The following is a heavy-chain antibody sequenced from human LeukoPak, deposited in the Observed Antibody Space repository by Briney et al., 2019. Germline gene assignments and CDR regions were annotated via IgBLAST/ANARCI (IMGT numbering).Heavy chain of an antibody. J-gene: IGHJ4*02. V-gene: IGHV4-38-2*02. CDR2: INHSGST. Sequence: PSETLSLTCTVSGYSISSGYYWGWIRQPPGKGLEWIGEINHSGSTNYNPSLKSRVTISVDTSKNQLSLKLSSVTAADTAVYYCARAGVTMIVVVMFDYWGQGTLVTVSS. CDR3: ARAGVTMIVVVMFDY. CDR1: GYSISSGYY. D-gene: IGHD3-22*01.